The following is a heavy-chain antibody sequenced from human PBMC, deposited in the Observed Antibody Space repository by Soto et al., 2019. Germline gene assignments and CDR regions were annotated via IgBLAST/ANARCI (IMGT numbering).Heavy chain of an antibody. CDR2: IIPIFGTA. D-gene: IGHD3-16*02. V-gene: IGHV1-69*01. J-gene: IGHJ4*02. Sequence: QVQLVQSGAEVKKPGSSVKVSCKASGGTFSSYAISWVRQAPGQGLEWMGGIIPIFGTANYAQTFQGRVTINADESTSTAYMELGSLRSEDTAVYYCASTSGRRLRLGELSFWGQGTLVTVSS. CDR3: ASTSGRRLRLGELSF. CDR1: GGTFSSYA.